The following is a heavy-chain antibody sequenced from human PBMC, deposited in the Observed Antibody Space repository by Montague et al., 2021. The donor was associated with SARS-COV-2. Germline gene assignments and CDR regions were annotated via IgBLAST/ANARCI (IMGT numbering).Heavy chain of an antibody. Sequence: SETLSLTCTVSGASIRNYYWSWIRQPPGKGLEWIGYIFYSGSTSYNPSLESRVTISVDTSNSQFSLTLTSVTAADTAVYYCARSSVAVSTIPLLESWGQGALVIVSS. CDR3: ARSSVAVSTIPLLES. CDR2: IFYSGST. CDR1: GASIRNYY. J-gene: IGHJ1*01. D-gene: IGHD3-3*01. V-gene: IGHV4-59*01.